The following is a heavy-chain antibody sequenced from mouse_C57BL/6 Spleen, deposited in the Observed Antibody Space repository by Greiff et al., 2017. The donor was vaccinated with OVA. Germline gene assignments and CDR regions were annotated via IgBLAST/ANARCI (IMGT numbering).Heavy chain of an antibody. CDR2: IHPNSGST. V-gene: IGHV1-64*01. CDR3: ARRGNWDWFAY. D-gene: IGHD4-1*01. CDR1: GYTFTSYW. Sequence: VQLQQPGAELVKPGASVKLSCKASGYTFTSYWMHWVKQRPGQGLEWIGMIHPNSGSTNYNEKFKSKATLTVDKSSSTAYTQLSSLTSEDSAVYYCARRGNWDWFAYWGQGTLVTVSA. J-gene: IGHJ3*01.